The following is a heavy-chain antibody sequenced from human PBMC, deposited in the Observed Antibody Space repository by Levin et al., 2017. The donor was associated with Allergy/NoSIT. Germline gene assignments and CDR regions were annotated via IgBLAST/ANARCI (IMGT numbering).Heavy chain of an antibody. CDR2: IIPIFGTA. CDR1: GGTFSSYA. V-gene: IGHV1-69*13. D-gene: IGHD1-26*01. Sequence: SVKVSCKASGGTFSSYAISWVRQAPGQGLEWMGGIIPIFGTANYAQKFQGRVTITADESTSTAYMELSSLRSEDTAVYYCARVGSQWELQTWYFDLWGRGTLVTVSS. CDR3: ARVGSQWELQTWYFDL. J-gene: IGHJ2*01.